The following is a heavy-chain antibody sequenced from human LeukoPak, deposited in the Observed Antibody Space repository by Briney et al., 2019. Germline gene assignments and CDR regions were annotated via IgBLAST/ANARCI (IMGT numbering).Heavy chain of an antibody. Sequence: GGSLRLSCAASGFTFSSYNMNWVRQAPGKGLEWVSSISSSSSYIYYADSVKGRFTISRDNAKNSLYLQMDSLTAEDTALYYCAKETDRMYYYGSGSHWFDHWGQGTLVTVSS. V-gene: IGHV3-21*01. CDR2: ISSSSSYI. J-gene: IGHJ5*02. D-gene: IGHD3-10*01. CDR1: GFTFSSYN. CDR3: AKETDRMYYYGSGSHWFDH.